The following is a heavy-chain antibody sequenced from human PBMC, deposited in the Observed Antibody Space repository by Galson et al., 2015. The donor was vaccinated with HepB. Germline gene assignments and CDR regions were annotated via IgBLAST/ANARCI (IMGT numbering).Heavy chain of an antibody. V-gene: IGHV3-30-3*01. D-gene: IGHD3-22*01. CDR1: GFTFSSYA. Sequence: SLRLSCAASGFTFSSYAMHWVRQAPGKGLEWVAVISYDGSNKYYADSVKGRFTISRDNSKNTLYLQMNSLRAEDTAVYYCARENYYDSSGYRYYYYGMDVWGQGTTVTVSS. CDR3: ARENYYDSSGYRYYYYGMDV. J-gene: IGHJ6*02. CDR2: ISYDGSNK.